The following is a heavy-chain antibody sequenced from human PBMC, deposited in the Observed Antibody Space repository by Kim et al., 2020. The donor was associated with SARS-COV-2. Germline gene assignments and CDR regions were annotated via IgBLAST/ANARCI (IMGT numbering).Heavy chain of an antibody. V-gene: IGHV3-66*01. J-gene: IGHJ4*02. Sequence: RTNYADSLKGRFTISRDDSKNTVYLQMNSLRAEDTAVYFCAREPSTYFDYWGQGTLVTVSS. CDR3: AREPSTYFDY. CDR2: RT.